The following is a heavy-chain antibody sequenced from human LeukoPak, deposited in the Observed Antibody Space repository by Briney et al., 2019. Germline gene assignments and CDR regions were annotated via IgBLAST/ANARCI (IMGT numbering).Heavy chain of an antibody. J-gene: IGHJ4*02. CDR1: GSTVTELS. V-gene: IGHV1-24*01. Sequence: GASVKVSCKISGSTVTELSIHWVRQAPGKGLQWMGSFDLEDGETFYEEKFEGRVTMTEDSSRDTAYMELSTLRTEDTAIYYCASQQGGSFAFEYWGQGTLVTVSP. CDR3: ASQQGGSFAFEY. D-gene: IGHD1-26*01. CDR2: FDLEDGET.